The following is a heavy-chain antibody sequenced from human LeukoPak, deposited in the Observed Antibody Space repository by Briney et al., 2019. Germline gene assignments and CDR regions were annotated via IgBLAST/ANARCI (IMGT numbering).Heavy chain of an antibody. CDR3: ARDAAIFDSSGYYFLW. CDR2: ITPMFGTA. D-gene: IGHD3-22*01. Sequence: SVKVSCKASGGTFSRSGIGWVRQAPGQGLEWMGGITPMFGTANYAQKFQGRVTITADESTSTAYLELTSLRSEDTAIYYCARDAAIFDSSGYYFLWWGQGALVTVSS. V-gene: IGHV1-69*01. CDR1: GGTFSRSG. J-gene: IGHJ4*02.